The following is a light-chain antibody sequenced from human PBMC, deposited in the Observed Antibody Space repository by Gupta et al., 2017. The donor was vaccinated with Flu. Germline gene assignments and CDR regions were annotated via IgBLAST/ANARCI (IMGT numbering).Light chain of an antibody. Sequence: DAPITHSPLSLHVTLGQPAYISCRSSQSLVVSDGRAYLSWFQQRPGQSPRRLIYKGSNRDSGVPDRFSGSGSDTDLTLKISRVVTEDVGVYYCMQTKCWPRAFGQGTKVEIK. V-gene: IGKV2-30*01. CDR2: KGS. CDR1: QSLVVSDGRAY. J-gene: IGKJ1*01. CDR3: MQTKCWPRA.